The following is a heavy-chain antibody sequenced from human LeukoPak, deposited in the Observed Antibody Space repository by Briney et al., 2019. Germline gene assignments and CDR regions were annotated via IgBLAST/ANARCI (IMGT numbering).Heavy chain of an antibody. J-gene: IGHJ4*02. D-gene: IGHD4-17*01. CDR2: ISGSGGNT. Sequence: GGSPRLSCAASGFTFSTYVMSWVRQAPGQGLEWVSSISGSGGNTYYADSVKGRFTISRDNSKNTLSLQLNSLRAEDTAVYYCAMYRTYGDRDYWGQGALVIVSS. CDR1: GFTFSTYV. V-gene: IGHV3-23*01. CDR3: AMYRTYGDRDY.